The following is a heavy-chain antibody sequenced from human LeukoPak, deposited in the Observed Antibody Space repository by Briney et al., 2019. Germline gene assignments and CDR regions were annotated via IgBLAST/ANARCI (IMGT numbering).Heavy chain of an antibody. V-gene: IGHV4-61*02. Sequence: SQTLSLTCTVSGGSISSGTYYWSWIRQPAGKGLPWIGRIYTSGSTNYNPSLKSRVTISVDTSKNQFSLRLNSVTAADTAVYYCARGRDGYNFLNRGEYYYFDYWGQGTLVTVSS. D-gene: IGHD5-24*01. CDR1: GGSISSGTYY. CDR2: IYTSGST. J-gene: IGHJ4*02. CDR3: ARGRDGYNFLNRGEYYYFDY.